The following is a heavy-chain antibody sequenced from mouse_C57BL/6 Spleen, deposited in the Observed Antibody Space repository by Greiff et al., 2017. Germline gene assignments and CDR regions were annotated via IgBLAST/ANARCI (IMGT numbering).Heavy chain of an antibody. J-gene: IGHJ3*01. D-gene: IGHD2-3*01. V-gene: IGHV1-5*01. CDR1: GYTFTSYW. Sequence: DVKLQESGTVLARPGASVKMSCKTSGYTFTSYWMHWVKQRPGQGLEWIGAIYPGNSDTSYNQKFKGKAKLTAVTSASTAYMELSSLTNEDSAVYYCAREEDGYYSFAYWGQGTLVTVSA. CDR2: IYPGNSDT. CDR3: AREEDGYYSFAY.